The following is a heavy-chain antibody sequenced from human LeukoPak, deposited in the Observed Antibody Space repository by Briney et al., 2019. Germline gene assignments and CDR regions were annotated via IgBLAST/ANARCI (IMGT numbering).Heavy chain of an antibody. J-gene: IGHJ2*01. Sequence: SETLSLTCAVYGGSFSGYYWSWTRQPPGKGLEWIGEINHSGSTNYNPSLKSRVTISVDTSKNQFSLKLSSVTAADTAVYYCARARYWYFDLWGRGTLVTVSS. CDR1: GGSFSGYY. V-gene: IGHV4-34*01. CDR3: ARARYWYFDL. CDR2: INHSGST.